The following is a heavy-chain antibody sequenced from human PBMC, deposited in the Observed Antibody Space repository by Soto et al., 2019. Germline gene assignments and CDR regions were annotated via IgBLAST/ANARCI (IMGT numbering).Heavy chain of an antibody. V-gene: IGHV3-30*18. D-gene: IGHD2-2*01. CDR3: AKDRYQLLDWWRGSYFDY. J-gene: IGHJ4*02. CDR2: ISYDGSNK. Sequence: PGGSLRLSCAASGFTFSSYGMHWVRQAPGKGLEWVAVISYDGSNKYYADSVKGRFTISRDNSKNTLYLQMNSLRAEDTAVYYCAKDRYQLLDWWRGSYFDYWGQGTLVTVSS. CDR1: GFTFSSYG.